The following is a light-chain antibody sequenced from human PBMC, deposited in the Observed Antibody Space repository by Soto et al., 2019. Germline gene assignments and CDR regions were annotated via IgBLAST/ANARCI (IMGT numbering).Light chain of an antibody. CDR1: ESVSSSY. V-gene: IGKV3-20*01. Sequence: ENVLMQSPGTLSLSPGERATLSCRASESVSSSYLAWYRQKPGQAPRLLIYGASSRATGIPDRFSGSGSGTDFTLTISTLEPEDVAVYFYHQYGSSPITFGQGTRLEIK. J-gene: IGKJ5*01. CDR2: GAS. CDR3: HQYGSSPIT.